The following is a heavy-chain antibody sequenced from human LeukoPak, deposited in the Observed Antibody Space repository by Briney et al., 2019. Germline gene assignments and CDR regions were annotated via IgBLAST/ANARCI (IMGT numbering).Heavy chain of an antibody. CDR3: ATDGITGMAHPHY. V-gene: IGHV3-30*02. CDR2: LRYNGRKK. J-gene: IGHJ4*02. CDR1: GFTFSSDG. D-gene: IGHD1-20*01. Sequence: GGSLRLSCVASGFTFSSDGMHWVRQAPGKGLEWVAFLRYNGRKKYYADSVKGRFSISRDNSNNIVSLEMDSLRPDDTSVYYCATDGITGMAHPHYWGQGTLVTVSS.